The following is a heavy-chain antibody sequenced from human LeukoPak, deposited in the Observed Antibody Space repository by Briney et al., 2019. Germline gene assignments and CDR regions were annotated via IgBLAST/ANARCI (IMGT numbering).Heavy chain of an antibody. CDR1: GGSISSSSYY. J-gene: IGHJ5*02. CDR3: ARDEEEYSSSSGGVGWFDP. Sequence: SETLSLTCTVSGGSISSSSYYWGWIRQPPGKGLEWIGSIYYSGSTYYNPSLKSRVTISVDTSKNQFSLKLSSVTAADTAVYYCARDEEEYSSSSGGVGWFDPWGQGTLVTVSS. CDR2: IYYSGST. V-gene: IGHV4-39*07. D-gene: IGHD6-6*01.